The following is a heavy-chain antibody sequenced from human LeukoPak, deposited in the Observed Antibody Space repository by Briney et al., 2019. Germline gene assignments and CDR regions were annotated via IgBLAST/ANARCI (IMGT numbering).Heavy chain of an antibody. J-gene: IGHJ4*02. V-gene: IGHV3-23*01. CDR3: AKLGNFASGSYSD. Sequence: GGSLRLSCAASGFTFSSFAMSWVRQAPGKGLEWVAGISDSGGYTYYADSVKGRFTISRDNSKNTLYLNMNSLRAEDTAVYYCAKLGNFASGSYSDWGQGTLVTVSS. D-gene: IGHD3-10*01. CDR1: GFTFSSFA. CDR2: ISDSGGYT.